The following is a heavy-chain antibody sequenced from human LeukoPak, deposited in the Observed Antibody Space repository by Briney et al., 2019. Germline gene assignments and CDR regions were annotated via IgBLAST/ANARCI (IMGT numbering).Heavy chain of an antibody. Sequence: GGSLRLSCAASGFTFSNYYMSWVRQAPGKGLEWVANIRQDGSDKYYGDSVKGRFTISRDNARNSLYLQMNSLRVEDTAVYYCARDVREYCSSSSCPPYYSDYWGRGTLVTVSS. CDR1: GFTFSNYY. CDR2: IRQDGSDK. V-gene: IGHV3-7*01. D-gene: IGHD2-2*01. J-gene: IGHJ4*02. CDR3: ARDVREYCSSSSCPPYYSDY.